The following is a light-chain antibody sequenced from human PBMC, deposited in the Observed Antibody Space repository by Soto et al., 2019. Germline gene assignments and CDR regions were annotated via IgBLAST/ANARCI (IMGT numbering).Light chain of an antibody. V-gene: IGKV1-5*01. J-gene: IGKJ1*01. CDR2: DAS. Sequence: DIQMTQSPSTLSASIGDKVTITCRATQSISSWLAWYQHKPGEAPKLLIYDASDLETGVPLRFSGRGSETEFTLTINGRQPDDFATYYCQQYNSFPRTFGQGTKVEI. CDR1: QSISSW. CDR3: QQYNSFPRT.